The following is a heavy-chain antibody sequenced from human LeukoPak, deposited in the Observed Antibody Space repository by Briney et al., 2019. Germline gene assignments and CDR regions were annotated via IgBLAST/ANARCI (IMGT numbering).Heavy chain of an antibody. CDR3: VRVGGRSSIGGDC. V-gene: IGHV3-74*01. Sequence: GGSLRLSCTASGFTFGDYAMSWVRQAPGTGLVWVSRIKSDGSNSNYADCVKGRFTISRDNAKNTLYLQMSSLRAEDTAVYHCVRVGGRSSIGGDCWGQGTLVTVSS. J-gene: IGHJ4*02. CDR2: IKSDGSNS. CDR1: GFTFGDYA. D-gene: IGHD3-10*01.